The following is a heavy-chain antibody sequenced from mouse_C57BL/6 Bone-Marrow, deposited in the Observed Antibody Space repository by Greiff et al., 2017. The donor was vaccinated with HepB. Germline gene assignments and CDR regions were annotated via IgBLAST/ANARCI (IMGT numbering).Heavy chain of an antibody. CDR3: ASGELGLFDY. CDR1: GYTFTSYW. CDR2: IDPSDSYT. V-gene: IGHV1-59*01. J-gene: IGHJ2*01. Sequence: VQLQQPGAELVRPGPSVKLSCKASGYTFTSYWMHWVKQRPGQGLEWIGVIDPSDSYTNYNQKFKGKATLTVDTSSSTAYMQLSSLTSEDSAVYYCASGELGLFDYWGQGTTLTVSS. D-gene: IGHD4-1*01.